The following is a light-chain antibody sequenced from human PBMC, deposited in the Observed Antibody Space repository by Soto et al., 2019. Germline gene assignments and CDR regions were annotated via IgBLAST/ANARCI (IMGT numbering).Light chain of an antibody. Sequence: QPVLTQPPSVSGAPGQRVTISCTGSSSNIGAGYDVHWYQQLPGKAPKLLIYGNTNRPSGVPDRFSGSKSGTSVSLAITGLQAEDEADYYCLSYDSSLSASYVFGSGTKLTVL. CDR3: LSYDSSLSASYV. V-gene: IGLV1-40*01. CDR2: GNT. J-gene: IGLJ1*01. CDR1: SSNIGAGYD.